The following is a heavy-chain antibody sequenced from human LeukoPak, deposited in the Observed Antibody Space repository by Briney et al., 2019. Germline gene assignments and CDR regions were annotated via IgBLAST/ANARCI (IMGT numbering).Heavy chain of an antibody. CDR1: GGSFSAFH. CDR2: MKQSGTP. V-gene: IGHV4-34*01. J-gene: IGHJ4*02. D-gene: IGHD3-10*01. CDR3: ASRPFLYGFRTYFDN. Sequence: PSETLSLTCAVYGGSFSAFHWNWIRQSPAKGREWLGEMKQSGTPRYNPSLQSRVTISVDKSKNQFSLNVRSVTAADTAVYYCASRPFLYGFRTYFDNWAQGTLVTVSS.